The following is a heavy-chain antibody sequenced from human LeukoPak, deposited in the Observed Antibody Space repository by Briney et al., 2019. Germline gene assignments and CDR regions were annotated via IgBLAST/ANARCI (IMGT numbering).Heavy chain of an antibody. J-gene: IGHJ4*02. CDR1: GFTFSSSG. V-gene: IGHV3-23*01. CDR3: AKGGTGRG. CDR2: ISNSGGSGGST. Sequence: GGSLRLSCAASGFTFSSSGMSWVRQAPGKGLEWFSTISNSGGSGGSTYYADSVKGRFTISRDNSKNTLYLQMNSLRAEDTAVYYCAKGGTGRGWGQGTLATVSS.